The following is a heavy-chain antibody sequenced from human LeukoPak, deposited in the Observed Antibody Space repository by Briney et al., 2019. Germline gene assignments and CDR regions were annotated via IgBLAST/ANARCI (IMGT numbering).Heavy chain of an antibody. V-gene: IGHV1-2*06. J-gene: IGHJ3*02. CDR1: GYTLTGYY. CDR3: ARVGDGLNGAFDI. CDR2: INPNSGGT. D-gene: IGHD5-24*01. Sequence: ASVKVSCKASGYTLTGYYMNWVRQAPGQGLEWMGRINPNSGGTNYAQKFKGRVTMTRDTSISTAYMELSRLRSDDTAVYYCARVGDGLNGAFDIWGRGTMVTVSS.